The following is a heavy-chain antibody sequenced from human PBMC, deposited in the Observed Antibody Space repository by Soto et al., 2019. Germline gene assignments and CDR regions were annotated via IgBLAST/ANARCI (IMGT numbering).Heavy chain of an antibody. D-gene: IGHD6-6*01. CDR3: AKERTASARPGYYYYYYGMDV. V-gene: IGHV3-30*18. CDR2: ISYDGSNK. CDR1: GFTFSSYG. J-gene: IGHJ6*02. Sequence: GWSLRLSCAASGFTFSSYGMHWVRQAPGKGLEWVAVISYDGSNKYYADSVKGRFTISRDNSKNTLYLQMNSLRAEDTAVYYCAKERTASARPGYYYYYYGMDVWGQGTTVTVSS.